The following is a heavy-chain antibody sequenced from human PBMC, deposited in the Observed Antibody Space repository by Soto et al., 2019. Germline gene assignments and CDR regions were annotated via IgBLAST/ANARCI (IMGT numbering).Heavy chain of an antibody. CDR2: ISTTSTYI. J-gene: IGHJ4*02. V-gene: IGHV3-21*01. Sequence: GGSLRLSCAASGFTFSSYSMNWVRQSPGKGLEWVSSISTTSTYIYYADSVKGRFTISRDNAQNSLYLQMNSLRAEDTAFYYCGRAFYYDSSGYSYFDYWGQGTLVTVSS. CDR3: GRAFYYDSSGYSYFDY. CDR1: GFTFSSYS. D-gene: IGHD3-22*01.